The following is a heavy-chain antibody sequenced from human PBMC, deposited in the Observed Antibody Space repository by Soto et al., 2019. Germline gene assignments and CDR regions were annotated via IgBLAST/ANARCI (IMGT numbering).Heavy chain of an antibody. J-gene: IGHJ3*02. V-gene: IGHV4-31*03. CDR2: IYYSGTT. CDR1: GGSLTSNGYY. D-gene: IGHD3-3*01. Sequence: QVHLQESGPGLVKPSQTLSLTCTVSGGSLTSNGYYWSWIRQRPEKGLEWLGYIYYSGTTHFNPSLKSRLSISMDTSNNQFSLNLTSVTAADTAVYFFARDLLYRAVFEIWGQGTLVTVSA. CDR3: ARDLLYRAVFEI.